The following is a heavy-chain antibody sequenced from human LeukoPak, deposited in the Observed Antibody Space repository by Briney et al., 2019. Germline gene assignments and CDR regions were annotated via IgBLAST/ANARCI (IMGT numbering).Heavy chain of an antibody. CDR3: ARARGYSYGILDQ. Sequence: GGSLRLSCASSGFTFSIFDMNWVRQAPGKGLEWVSFISSSGATTSYADSVKGRFTVSRDNAKNSLYLQMNSLRTEDTALYYCARARGYSYGILDQWGQGTLVTVSS. V-gene: IGHV3-48*03. D-gene: IGHD5-18*01. CDR1: GFTFSIFD. CDR2: ISSSGATT. J-gene: IGHJ4*02.